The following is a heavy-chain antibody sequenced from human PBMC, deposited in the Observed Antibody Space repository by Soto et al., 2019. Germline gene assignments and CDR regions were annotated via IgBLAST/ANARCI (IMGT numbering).Heavy chain of an antibody. Sequence: HPGGSLRLSCAASGFTFSSYGMHWVRQAPGKGLEWVAVIWYDGSNKYYADSVKSRFTISRDNSKNTLYLQMNSLRAEDTAVYYCAREFELVSYWFDPWGQGTLVTVSS. CDR1: GFTFSSYG. V-gene: IGHV3-33*01. CDR3: AREFELVSYWFDP. J-gene: IGHJ5*02. D-gene: IGHD6-6*01. CDR2: IWYDGSNK.